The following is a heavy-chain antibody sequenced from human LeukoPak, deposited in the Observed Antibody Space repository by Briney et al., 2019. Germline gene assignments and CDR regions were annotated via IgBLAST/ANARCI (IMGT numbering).Heavy chain of an antibody. D-gene: IGHD4-17*01. Sequence: ASVKVSCKASGYTFTGYYMHWVRQAPGQGLEWMGWISTYNGNTNYAQKLQGRVTMTTDTSTSTAYMELRSLRSDDTAVYYCARDPRYGDYWSLEDAFDIWGQGTMVTVSS. J-gene: IGHJ3*02. CDR2: ISTYNGNT. CDR3: ARDPRYGDYWSLEDAFDI. CDR1: GYTFTGYY. V-gene: IGHV1-18*04.